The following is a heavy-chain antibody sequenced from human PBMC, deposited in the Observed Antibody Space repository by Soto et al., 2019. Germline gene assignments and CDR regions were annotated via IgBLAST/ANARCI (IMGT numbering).Heavy chain of an antibody. CDR2: IIPIFGTA. Sequence: QVQLVQSGAEVKKPGSSVKVSCKASGGTFSSYAISWVRQAPGQGLEWMGGIIPIFGTANYAQKFQGRVTITADESTSAAYMELRSLRSEETAVYYCAGEVVVAATGWFDPWGQGTLVTVSS. CDR1: GGTFSSYA. J-gene: IGHJ5*02. V-gene: IGHV1-69*12. CDR3: AGEVVVAATGWFDP. D-gene: IGHD2-15*01.